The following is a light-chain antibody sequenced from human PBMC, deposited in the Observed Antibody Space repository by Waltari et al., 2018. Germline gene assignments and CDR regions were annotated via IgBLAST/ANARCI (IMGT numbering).Light chain of an antibody. V-gene: IGKV2-30*01. Sequence: DVVMTQSPLSLPVTLGQPASISCRSRQSLVYSDGNTYLNWFQQMPGQSPRRLIYTVSDRDSGVPDRFSGSGSGPDFTLKISRVEAEDVGVYYCMQGTHWPYTFGQGTKLEIK. CDR2: TVS. J-gene: IGKJ2*01. CDR1: QSLVYSDGNTY. CDR3: MQGTHWPYT.